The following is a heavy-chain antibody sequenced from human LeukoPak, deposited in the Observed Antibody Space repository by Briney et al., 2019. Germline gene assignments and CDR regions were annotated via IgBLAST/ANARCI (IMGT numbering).Heavy chain of an antibody. V-gene: IGHV4-39*07. CDR3: ARDRGCSGGSCSNRYNWFDP. CDR1: GGSISSSSYY. D-gene: IGHD2-15*01. Sequence: SETLSLTCTVSGGSISSSSYYWGWIRQPPGKGLERIGSIYYSGSTYYNPSLKSRVTISVDTSKNQFSLKLSSVTAADTAVYYCARDRGCSGGSCSNRYNWFDPWGQGTLVTVSS. J-gene: IGHJ5*02. CDR2: IYYSGST.